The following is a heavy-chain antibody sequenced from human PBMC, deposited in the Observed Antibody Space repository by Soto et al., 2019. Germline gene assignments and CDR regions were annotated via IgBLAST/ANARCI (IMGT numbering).Heavy chain of an antibody. J-gene: IGHJ4*02. V-gene: IGHV3-74*01. Sequence: GGSLRLSCAASGFTFNTWMHWVRQAPGEGLVWVSSIDSDGSITSYADSVKGRFTISRDNAKTTLYLQMNSLRAEGTAVYYCATLGLQQDFWGQGTLVTVSS. D-gene: IGHD2-21*02. CDR2: IDSDGSIT. CDR1: GFTFNTW. CDR3: ATLGLQQDF.